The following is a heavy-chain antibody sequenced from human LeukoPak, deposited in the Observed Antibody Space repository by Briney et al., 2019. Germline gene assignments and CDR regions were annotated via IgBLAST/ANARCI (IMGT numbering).Heavy chain of an antibody. Sequence: ASVKVSCKASGYTFTSYYMHWVRQAPGQGLEWMGIINPSGGSTSYAQKFQGRVTMTRDMPTSTVYMELSSLRSEDTAVYYCANGYSNRSPLDPWGQGTLVTVSS. V-gene: IGHV1-46*01. CDR2: INPSGGST. J-gene: IGHJ5*02. D-gene: IGHD5-12*01. CDR3: ANGYSNRSPLDP. CDR1: GYTFTSYY.